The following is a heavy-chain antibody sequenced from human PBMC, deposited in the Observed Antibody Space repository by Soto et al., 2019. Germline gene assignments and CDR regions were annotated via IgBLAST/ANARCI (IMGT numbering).Heavy chain of an antibody. Sequence: QVQLQQWGAGLLKPSETLSLTCAVSGGSFSNYYWSWIRQPPGKGLEWIGEINHSGSTNSNPSLTSPATTSVATSKTRLSLKLRFVFVAAPAGYSCARCGTYLPMFYFDYWSQGTLVTVSS. CDR3: ARCGTYLPMFYFDY. V-gene: IGHV4-34*01. CDR2: INHSGST. D-gene: IGHD1-26*01. CDR1: GGSFSNYY. J-gene: IGHJ4*02.